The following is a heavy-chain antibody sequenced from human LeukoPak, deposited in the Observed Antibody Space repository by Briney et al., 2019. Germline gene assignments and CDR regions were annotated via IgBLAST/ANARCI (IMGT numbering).Heavy chain of an antibody. V-gene: IGHV4-34*01. CDR1: GGSFSGYY. J-gene: IGHJ5*02. CDR2: INHSGST. Sequence: SETLSLTCAVYGGSFSGYYWSWIRQPPGKGLEWIGEINHSGSTNYNPSLKSRVTISVDTSKNQFSLKLSSVTAADTAVYYCARGVLDFSSGYYRGWAPNWFDPWGQGTLVTVSS. CDR3: ARGVLDFSSGYYRGWAPNWFDP. D-gene: IGHD3-3*01.